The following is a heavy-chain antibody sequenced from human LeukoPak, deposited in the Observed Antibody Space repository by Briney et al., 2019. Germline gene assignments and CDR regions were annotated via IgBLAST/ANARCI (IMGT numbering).Heavy chain of an antibody. CDR1: GFTFSSYE. D-gene: IGHD5/OR15-5a*01. CDR3: ARDLHV. Sequence: GGSLRLSCAASGFTFSSYEMNWVRQAPGKGLEWISYISSSGGTIYYADSVKGRFTISRDTAKNSLYLQMDSLRAEDTAVYYCARDLHVWGKGTTVTISS. V-gene: IGHV3-48*03. J-gene: IGHJ6*04. CDR2: ISSSGGTI.